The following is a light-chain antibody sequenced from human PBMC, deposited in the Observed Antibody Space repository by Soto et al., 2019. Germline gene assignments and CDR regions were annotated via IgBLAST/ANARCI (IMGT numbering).Light chain of an antibody. V-gene: IGLV2-18*02. CDR1: SSDVDIYNR. J-gene: IGLJ1*01. Sequence: QSALTQPPSVSGSPGQSVTISCTGASSDVDIYNRVSWYQQPPGTAPKLILYKVTNRPSGVPDRFSGSMSGNTASLTISGLQAEDEADYYCSSYTSNNTYVFGTGTKLTVL. CDR3: SSYTSNNTYV. CDR2: KVT.